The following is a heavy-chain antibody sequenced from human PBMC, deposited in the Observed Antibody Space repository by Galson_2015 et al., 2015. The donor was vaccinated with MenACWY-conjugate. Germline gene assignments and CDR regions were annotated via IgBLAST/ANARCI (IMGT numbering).Heavy chain of an antibody. CDR1: GYIFTSYG. D-gene: IGHD3-3*01. CDR2: ISDYNGDT. V-gene: IGHV1-18*01. J-gene: IGHJ5*01. Sequence: SVKVSCKASGYIFTSYGISWVRQAPGQGLEWMGWISDYNGDTKYVQKLQDRVTMTRDTSTSTAYMEVRSLRTDDTAVYYCARGPPTISGVIVPHGDLWFDSWGQGTLVTVSS. CDR3: ARGPPTISGVIVPHGDLWFDS.